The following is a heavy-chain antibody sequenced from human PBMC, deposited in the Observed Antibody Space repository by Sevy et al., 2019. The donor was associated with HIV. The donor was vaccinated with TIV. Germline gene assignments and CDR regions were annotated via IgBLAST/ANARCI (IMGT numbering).Heavy chain of an antibody. J-gene: IGHJ4*02. CDR1: GFTFSSYG. D-gene: IGHD2-2*01. CDR3: AILGVDCVSTNCYGMRSLSFDF. CDR2: IWYDGSNK. Sequence: GGSLRLSCAASGFTFSSYGMHWVRQAPGKGLEWVAVIWYDGSNKYYADSVKGRFTISRDNSKNTLYLQMNRLRPEDTAVYFCAILGVDCVSTNCYGMRSLSFDFWGQGTLVTVSS. V-gene: IGHV3-30*02.